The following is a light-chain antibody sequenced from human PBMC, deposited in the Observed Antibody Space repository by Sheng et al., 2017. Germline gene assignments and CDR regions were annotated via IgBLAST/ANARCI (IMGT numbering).Light chain of an antibody. V-gene: IGLV1-51*01. CDR3: GTWDSSLRLGV. CDR1: NIGKNF. Sequence: QSVLTQPPSVSAAPGQKVTISCSNIGKNFVSWYQQLPGTVPKLLIYDNNKRPSGVPDRFSGSKSGTSATLGITGLQTGDEADYYCGTWDSSLRLGVFGGGTKLTVL. J-gene: IGLJ3*02. CDR2: DNN.